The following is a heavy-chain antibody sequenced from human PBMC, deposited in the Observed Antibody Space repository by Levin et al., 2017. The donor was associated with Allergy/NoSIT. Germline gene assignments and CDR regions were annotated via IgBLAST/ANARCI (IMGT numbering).Heavy chain of an antibody. CDR3: AKAGEPYCGGDCRSPRKNWFDP. J-gene: IGHJ5*02. CDR1: GFTFSSYG. D-gene: IGHD2-21*02. CDR2: ISYDGSNK. V-gene: IGHV3-30*18. Sequence: GGSLRLSCAASGFTFSSYGMHWVRQAPGKGLEWVAVISYDGSNKYYADSVKGRFTISRDNSKNTLYLQMNSLRAEDTAVYYCAKAGEPYCGGDCRSPRKNWFDPWGQGTLVTVSS.